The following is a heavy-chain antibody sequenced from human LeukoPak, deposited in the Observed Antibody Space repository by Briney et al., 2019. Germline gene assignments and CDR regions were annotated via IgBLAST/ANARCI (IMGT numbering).Heavy chain of an antibody. CDR1: GFTFSSYA. D-gene: IGHD6-19*01. CDR2: ISYDGSNK. Sequence: GGSLRLSCAASGFTFSSYAMHWVRQAPGKGLEWVAVISYDGSNKYYADSVKGRFTISRDNSKNTLYLQMNSLRAEDTAVYYCARGNSSGWYYFDYWGQGTLVTVSS. V-gene: IGHV3-30*04. J-gene: IGHJ4*02. CDR3: ARGNSSGWYYFDY.